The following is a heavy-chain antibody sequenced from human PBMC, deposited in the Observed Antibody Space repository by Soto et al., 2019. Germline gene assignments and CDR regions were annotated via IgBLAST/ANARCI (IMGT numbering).Heavy chain of an antibody. CDR2: ISDDGTNE. CDR1: GFTFSNYV. Sequence: GGSLRLSCVVSGFTFSNYVMHWVRQAPGKGPEWVAVISDDGTNEDYVDSVKGRFTISRDNSRNTLYLQMYSLRAEDTAVYYCARLFAYHGNFDFWGQGTLVTVSS. J-gene: IGHJ4*02. CDR3: ARLFAYHGNFDF. V-gene: IGHV3-30*03. D-gene: IGHD3-10*01.